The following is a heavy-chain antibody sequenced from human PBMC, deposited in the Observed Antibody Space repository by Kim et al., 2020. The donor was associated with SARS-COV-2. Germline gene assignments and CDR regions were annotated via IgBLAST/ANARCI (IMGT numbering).Heavy chain of an antibody. CDR3: AKDPDLEAAGLYYYYYGMDV. CDR2: ISGSGGST. J-gene: IGHJ6*02. D-gene: IGHD6-13*01. CDR1: GFTFSSYA. Sequence: GGSLRLSCAASGFTFSSYAMSWVRQAPGKGLEWVSAISGSGGSTYYADSVKGRFTISRDNSKNTLYLQMNSLRAEDTAVYYCAKDPDLEAAGLYYYYYGMDVWGQGTTVTVSS. V-gene: IGHV3-23*01.